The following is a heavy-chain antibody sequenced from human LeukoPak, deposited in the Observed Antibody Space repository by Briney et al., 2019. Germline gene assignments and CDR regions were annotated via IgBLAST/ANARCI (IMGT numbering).Heavy chain of an antibody. J-gene: IGHJ4*02. Sequence: SETLSLTCTVSGGSVSGWYWSWIRQPPGKGLEWIGHTYDSATTNYNPSLKSRVTISIDTSKNQISLKLRSVTAADTAVYYCARETMSVGFSSGLGFNYWGQGTLVTVSS. CDR2: TYDSATT. CDR1: GGSVSGWY. D-gene: IGHD6-19*01. CDR3: ARETMSVGFSSGLGFNY. V-gene: IGHV4-59*02.